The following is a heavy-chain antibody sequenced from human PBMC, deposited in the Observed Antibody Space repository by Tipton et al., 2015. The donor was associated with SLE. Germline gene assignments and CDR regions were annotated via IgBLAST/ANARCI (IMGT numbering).Heavy chain of an antibody. CDR1: GLTFSSYA. CDR3: AKSPPWERGAFDI. V-gene: IGHV3-23*03. Sequence: SLRLSCAASGLTFSSYAMSWVRQAPGKGLEWVSVIYSGGSTYYADSVKGRFTISRDNSKNTLYLQMNSLRAEETAVYYCAKSPPWERGAFDIWGQGTMVTVSS. CDR2: IYSGGST. D-gene: IGHD1-1*01. J-gene: IGHJ3*02.